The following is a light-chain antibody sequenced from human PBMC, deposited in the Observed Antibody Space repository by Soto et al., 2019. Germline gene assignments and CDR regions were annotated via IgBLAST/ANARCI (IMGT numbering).Light chain of an antibody. J-gene: IGLJ1*01. Sequence: QSVLTQPASVSGAPGQSITISWTGTSSDVGNYKYVSWYQQHPGKAPKLMIYEVSNRPSGVSNRFSGSKSGNTASLTISGLQAEDETDYYCFSYTSSGTYVFGTGTKVTVL. V-gene: IGLV2-14*01. CDR3: FSYTSSGTYV. CDR2: EVS. CDR1: SSDVGNYKY.